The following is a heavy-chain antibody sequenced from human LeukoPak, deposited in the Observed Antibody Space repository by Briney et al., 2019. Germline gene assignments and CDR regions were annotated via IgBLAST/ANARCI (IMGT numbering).Heavy chain of an antibody. CDR2: IYSGGST. Sequence: PGGSLRLSCAASGFTVSSNYMSWVRQAPGKGLEWVSVIYSGGSTYYADSVKGRFTISRDNSKNTLYLQMNSLRAEDTAVYYCAREAREYSSSWYTWGQGTLVTVSS. V-gene: IGHV3-53*01. CDR1: GFTVSSNY. D-gene: IGHD6-13*01. J-gene: IGHJ5*02. CDR3: AREAREYSSSWYT.